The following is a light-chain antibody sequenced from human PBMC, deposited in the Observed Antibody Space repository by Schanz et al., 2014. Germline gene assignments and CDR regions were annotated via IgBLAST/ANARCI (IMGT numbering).Light chain of an antibody. V-gene: IGLV2-8*01. J-gene: IGLJ3*02. CDR3: SSYTSSSTRV. CDR1: SSDVGGYNF. CDR2: EVT. Sequence: QSALTQPPSASGSPGQSVTISCTGTSSDVGGYNFVSWYQQHPGKAPQLLIYEVTKRPSGVPDRFSGSKSGNTASLTVSGLQAEDEAVYYCSSYTSSSTRVFGGGTKLTVL.